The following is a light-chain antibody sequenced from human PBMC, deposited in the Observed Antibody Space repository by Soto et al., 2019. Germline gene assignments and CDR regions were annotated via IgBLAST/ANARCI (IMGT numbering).Light chain of an antibody. V-gene: IGLV2-14*01. CDR1: SSDVGGYNY. CDR3: SSYTSSSVV. J-gene: IGLJ2*01. CDR2: DVS. Sequence: QSALTQPASVYGSPGQSITISCTATSSDVGGYNYVSWYQQHPGKAPKLMIYDVSNRPSGVSNRFSGSKSGNTASLTISGLQAEDEADYYCSSYTSSSVVFGGGTKLTVL.